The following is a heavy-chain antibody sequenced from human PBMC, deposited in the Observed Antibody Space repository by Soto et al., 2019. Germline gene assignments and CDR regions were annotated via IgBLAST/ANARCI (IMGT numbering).Heavy chain of an antibody. CDR2: ISGGGGDI. D-gene: IGHD6-6*01. V-gene: IGHV3-11*01. Sequence: QVQLVESGGGLVKPGGSLRLSCAASGFTFSNSYMSWIRQTPGKGLECLSYISGGGGDIAYADSVRGRFTISRDNARNSLYLQLNSLRADDTAVDYCARSARLFDSWGQGTLVTVSS. CDR3: ARSARLFDS. J-gene: IGHJ5*01. CDR1: GFTFSNSY.